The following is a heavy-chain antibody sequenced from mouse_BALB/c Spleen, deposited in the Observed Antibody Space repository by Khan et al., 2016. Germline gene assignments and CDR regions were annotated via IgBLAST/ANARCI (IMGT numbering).Heavy chain of an antibody. CDR3: TSGGYDYPFAY. CDR2: INPSNGDT. CDR1: GYTFTSYY. D-gene: IGHD2-4*01. J-gene: IGHJ3*01. V-gene: IGHV1S81*02. Sequence: QVQLQQSGAELVKPGASVKLSCKASGYTFTSYYMYWVKQRPGQGLEWIGEINPSNGDTNFNERVKSKATLTVDKSSSTTYMQFSSLTSEDSAVYYCTSGGYDYPFAYWGQGTLVTVSA.